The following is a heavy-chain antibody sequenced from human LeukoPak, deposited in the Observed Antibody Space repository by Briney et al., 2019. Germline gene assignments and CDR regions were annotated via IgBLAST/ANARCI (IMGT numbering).Heavy chain of an antibody. CDR2: IHRSGSP. D-gene: IGHD3-9*01. J-gene: IGHJ4*02. CDR3: AREILGGFDPGAY. Sequence: SETLSLTCTVSLDSTTSNFWSWVRQPPGKGLEWIGEIHRSGSPNYNPSLQSRVTISIDRSRNQVVLELSSVTAADTAFYYCAREILGGFDPGAYWGQGTLVTVSS. V-gene: IGHV4-4*02. CDR1: LDSTTSNF.